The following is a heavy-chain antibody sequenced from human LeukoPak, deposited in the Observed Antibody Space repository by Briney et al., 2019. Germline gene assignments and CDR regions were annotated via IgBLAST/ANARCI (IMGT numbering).Heavy chain of an antibody. Sequence: GGSLRLSCAASGFTFSSYGMHWVRQAPGKGLEWVAVIWYDGSNKYYADSVKGRFTISRDNSKNTLYLQMNSLRAEDTAVYYCAKDRDILTGLFDYWGQRTLVTVSS. CDR3: AKDRDILTGLFDY. J-gene: IGHJ4*02. CDR2: IWYDGSNK. V-gene: IGHV3-33*06. D-gene: IGHD3-9*01. CDR1: GFTFSSYG.